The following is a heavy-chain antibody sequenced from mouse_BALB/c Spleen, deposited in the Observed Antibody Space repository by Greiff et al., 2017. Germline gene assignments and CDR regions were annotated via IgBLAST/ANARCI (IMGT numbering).Heavy chain of an antibody. J-gene: IGHJ4*01. CDR1: GYTFTSYW. D-gene: IGHD1-1*01. V-gene: IGHV1-5*01. CDR3: TRGSDGSSYDYAMDY. Sequence: EVQLQQSGTVLARPGASVKMSCKASGYTFTSYWMHWVKQRPGQGLEWIGAIYPGNSDTSYNQKFKGKAKLTAVTSTSTAYMELSSLTNEDSAVYYCTRGSDGSSYDYAMDYWGQGTSVTVSS. CDR2: IYPGNSDT.